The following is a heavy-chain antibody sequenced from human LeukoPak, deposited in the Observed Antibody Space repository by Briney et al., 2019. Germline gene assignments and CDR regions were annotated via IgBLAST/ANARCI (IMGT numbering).Heavy chain of an antibody. J-gene: IGHJ6*02. V-gene: IGHV3-23*01. Sequence: PGGSLRLSCAASGFTFSVYAMSWVRQAPGKGLEWVSSIGGSVGTTYYADSVKGRFTISRDNSKNSLFLQMNSLRAEDTAVYYCAKKYSSGWYGGNYYGMDVWGQGTTVTVSS. D-gene: IGHD6-19*01. CDR1: GFTFSVYA. CDR2: IGGSVGTT. CDR3: AKKYSSGWYGGNYYGMDV.